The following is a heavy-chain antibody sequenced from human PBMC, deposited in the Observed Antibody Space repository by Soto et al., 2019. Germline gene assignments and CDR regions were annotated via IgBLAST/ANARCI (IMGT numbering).Heavy chain of an antibody. J-gene: IGHJ3*01. V-gene: IGHV3-23*01. D-gene: IGHD2-15*01. CDR3: AKGGDEVVATHKDAFDV. CDR1: GFTFSSYA. Sequence: EVQLLESGGGLVQPRGSLRLSCAASGFTFSSYAMSWVRQAPGKGLEWVSALTGSGGTTYYADSVKGRFTISRDNSKNTVYLQMNSLRAEDTAVYYCAKGGDEVVATHKDAFDVWGHGTMVTVSS. CDR2: LTGSGGTT.